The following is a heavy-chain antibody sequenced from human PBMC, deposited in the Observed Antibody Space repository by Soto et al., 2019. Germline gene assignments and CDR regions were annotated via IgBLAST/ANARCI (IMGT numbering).Heavy chain of an antibody. J-gene: IGHJ6*02. D-gene: IGHD3-10*01. CDR2: ISSSSSTI. CDR3: ARGGDLWFGELLPTYYYYYYGMDV. CDR1: GFTFSSYS. V-gene: IGHV3-48*02. Sequence: GGSLRLSCAASGFTFSSYSMNWVRQAPGKGLEWVSYISSSSSTIYYADSVKGRFTISRDNAKNSLYLQMNSLRDEDTAVYYCARGGDLWFGELLPTYYYYYYGMDVWGQGTTVT.